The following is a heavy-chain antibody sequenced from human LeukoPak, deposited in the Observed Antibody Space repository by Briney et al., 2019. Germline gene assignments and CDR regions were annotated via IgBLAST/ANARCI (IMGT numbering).Heavy chain of an antibody. CDR1: GGSFSGYY. V-gene: IGHV4-34*01. CDR2: INHSGST. D-gene: IGHD3-9*01. CDR3: ARVNHILTGNYYMDV. Sequence: SETLSLTCAVYGGSFSGYYWSWIRQPPGKGLEWIGEINHSGSTNYNPSLKSRVTISVDTSKNQFSLKLSSVTAADTAVYYCARVNHILTGNYYMDVWGKGTAVTVSS. J-gene: IGHJ6*03.